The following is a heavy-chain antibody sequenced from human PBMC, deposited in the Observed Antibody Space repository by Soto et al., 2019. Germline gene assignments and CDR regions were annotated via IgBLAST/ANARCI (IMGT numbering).Heavy chain of an antibody. CDR1: GFNFAAYT. J-gene: IGHJ4*02. V-gene: IGHV3-49*04. Sequence: GGSLRLSXSASGFNFAAYTMSWVRLTPGKGLEWVGFIRRIAYGGTTDYAASVKGRFTISRDDSRKIVYLQMSRLKIEDTVVYYCSRSLAIDFDSWGQGTLVTVSS. CDR2: IRRIAYGGTT. CDR3: SRSLAIDFDS.